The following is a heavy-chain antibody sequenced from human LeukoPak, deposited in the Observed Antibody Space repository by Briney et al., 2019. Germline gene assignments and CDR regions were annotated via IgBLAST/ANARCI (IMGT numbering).Heavy chain of an antibody. Sequence: SVNVSCTASGGTFSSYAISWVRQAPGQGLEWMGGIIPIFGTANYAQKFQGRVTITADESTSTAYMELSSLRSEDTAVYYCAGYCSSTSCYGTYYYYGMDVWGQGTTVTVSS. CDR2: IIPIFGTA. CDR3: AGYCSSTSCYGTYYYYGMDV. CDR1: GGTFSSYA. J-gene: IGHJ6*02. V-gene: IGHV1-69*13. D-gene: IGHD2-2*01.